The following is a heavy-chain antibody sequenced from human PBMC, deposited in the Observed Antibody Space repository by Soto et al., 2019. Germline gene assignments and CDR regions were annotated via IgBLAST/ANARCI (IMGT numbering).Heavy chain of an antibody. D-gene: IGHD1-1*01. CDR1: GFTFSDHY. CDR2: SSNSGSFT. Sequence: GESLRLSCAASGFTFSDHYFSWSRQAPGTGLEWIGYSSNSGSFTRYADSVKGRFSISRDNAKNSLYLQINSLRGENTATSYCVRSGDNCDLLQYWGQGT. V-gene: IGHV3-11*06. CDR3: VRSGDNCDLLQY. J-gene: IGHJ4*02.